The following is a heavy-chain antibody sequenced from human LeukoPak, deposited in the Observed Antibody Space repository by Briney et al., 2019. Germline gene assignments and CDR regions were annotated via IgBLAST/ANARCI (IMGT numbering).Heavy chain of an antibody. V-gene: IGHV3-53*01. CDR3: ARDIEVHSSGWSDYFDY. J-gene: IGHJ4*02. CDR1: GFTVSSNY. D-gene: IGHD6-19*01. Sequence: GGSLRLSCAASGFTVSSNYMSWVRQAPGKGLEWVSVIYSGGSTYYADSVKGRFTISRDNSKNTLYLQMNSLRAEDTAVYYCARDIEVHSSGWSDYFDYWGQGTLVTVSS. CDR2: IYSGGST.